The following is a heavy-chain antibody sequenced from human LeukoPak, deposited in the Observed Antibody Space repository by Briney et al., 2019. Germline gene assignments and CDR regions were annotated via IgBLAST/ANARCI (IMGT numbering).Heavy chain of an antibody. V-gene: IGHV4-39*01. CDR3: ARRIYGDYFDY. Sequence: SETLSLTCTVSGGSISSSSYYWGWIRQPPGKGLEWIGSIYYSGSTYYNPSLKSRVTISVDTSKNQFSLKLSSVTAADTAVYYCARRIYGDYFDYWGQGTLVTVSS. J-gene: IGHJ4*02. CDR1: GGSISSSSYY. CDR2: IYYSGST. D-gene: IGHD4-17*01.